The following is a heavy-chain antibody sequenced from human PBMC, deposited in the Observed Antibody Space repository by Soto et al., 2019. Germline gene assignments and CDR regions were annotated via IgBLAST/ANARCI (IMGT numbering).Heavy chain of an antibody. J-gene: IGHJ4*02. V-gene: IGHV3-48*03. CDR1: GLTFSTSV. CDR2: IGSRSSAI. CDR3: AQFSGEYSYGQRYLGD. D-gene: IGHD5-18*01. Sequence: PGGSLRLSCAASGLTFSTSVMSWVRQAPGKGLEWVADIGSRSSAIFYADSVKGRFSISRDNAKNSLFLQMNSLRAEDTAVYYCAQFSGEYSYGQRYLGDWGQGTLVSVSS.